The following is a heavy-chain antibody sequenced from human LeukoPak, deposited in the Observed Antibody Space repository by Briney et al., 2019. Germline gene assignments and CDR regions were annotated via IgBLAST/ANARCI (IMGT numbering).Heavy chain of an antibody. CDR1: GYSITSGYY. CDR2: MYHSGST. D-gene: IGHD2-21*01. V-gene: IGHV4-38-2*01. CDR3: ARMCGGDCRGGFDY. Sequence: ASETLSLTCVVSGYSITSGYYWGWIRPPPGKGLEWIASMYHSGSTYYKPSLKSRVTISVDTSKNQFSLKVNSVTAADTAVYYCARMCGGDCRGGFDYWGQGTLVTVSS. J-gene: IGHJ4*02.